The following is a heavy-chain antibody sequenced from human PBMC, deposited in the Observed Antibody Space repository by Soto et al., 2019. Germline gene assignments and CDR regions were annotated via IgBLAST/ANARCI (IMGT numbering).Heavy chain of an antibody. CDR3: AHMRNDGSSGYYLFDY. CDR2: IYWNDDK. J-gene: IGHJ4*02. CDR1: GFSLSTSGVG. D-gene: IGHD3-22*01. Sequence: SGPTLVKPTQTLTLTCTFSGFSLSTSGVGVGWIRQPPGKALEWLALIYWNDDKRYSPSLKSRLTITKDTSKNQVVLTMTNMDPVDTATYYCAHMRNDGSSGYYLFDYWGQGTLVTVSS. V-gene: IGHV2-5*01.